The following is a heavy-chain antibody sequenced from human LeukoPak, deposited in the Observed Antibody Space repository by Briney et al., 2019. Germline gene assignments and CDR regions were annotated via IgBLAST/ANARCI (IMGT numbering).Heavy chain of an antibody. J-gene: IGHJ4*02. Sequence: GGSLRLSCAASGFTFSSNTMSWVCQAPGKGLEWVSVISGSGGNTYYADSVKGRFTISRDNSKNTLYLQMNSLRPDDTAVYYCAKASGGNVVYWGQGTLVTVSS. CDR1: GFTFSSNT. V-gene: IGHV3-23*01. CDR3: AKASGGNVVY. D-gene: IGHD4-23*01. CDR2: ISGSGGNT.